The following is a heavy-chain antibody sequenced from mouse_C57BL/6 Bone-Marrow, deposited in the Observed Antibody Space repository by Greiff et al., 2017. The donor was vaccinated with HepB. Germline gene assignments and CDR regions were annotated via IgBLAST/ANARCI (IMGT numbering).Heavy chain of an antibody. CDR1: GYTFTSYW. CDR2: IDPSDSYT. J-gene: IGHJ3*01. Sequence: QVQLKQPGAELVRPGTSVKLSCKASGYTFTSYWMHWVKQRPGQGLEWIGVIDPSDSYTNYNQKFKGKATLTVDTSSSTAYMQLSSLTSEDSAVYYCARARVIYYGYDRLAYWGQGTLVTVSA. V-gene: IGHV1-59*01. CDR3: ARARVIYYGYDRLAY. D-gene: IGHD2-2*01.